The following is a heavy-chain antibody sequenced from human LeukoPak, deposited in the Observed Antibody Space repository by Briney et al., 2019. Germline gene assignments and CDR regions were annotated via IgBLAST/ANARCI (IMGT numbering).Heavy chain of an antibody. D-gene: IGHD4-17*01. Sequence: SETLSLTCTVSGGSISSSSYYWGWIRQPPGKGLEWIGSIYYSGSTYYNPSLKSRVTISVDTSKNQFSLKLSSVTAADTAVYYCAKPARRGDYGAFYIWGQGTMVTV. J-gene: IGHJ3*02. V-gene: IGHV4-39*01. CDR1: GGSISSSSYY. CDR3: AKPARRGDYGAFYI. CDR2: IYYSGST.